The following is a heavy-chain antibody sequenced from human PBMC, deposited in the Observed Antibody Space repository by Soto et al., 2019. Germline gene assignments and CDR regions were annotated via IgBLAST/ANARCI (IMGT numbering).Heavy chain of an antibody. CDR2: IYPGDSDT. J-gene: IGHJ6*02. CDR3: ARARIDYDILTGYYYYGMDV. D-gene: IGHD3-9*01. V-gene: IGHV5-51*01. Sequence: GESLKISCKGSGYSFTSYWIGWVRQMPGKGLEWMGIIYPGDSDTRYSPSFQGQVTISADKSISTAYLQWSSLKASDTAMYYCARARIDYDILTGYYYYGMDVWGQGTTVTVSS. CDR1: GYSFTSYW.